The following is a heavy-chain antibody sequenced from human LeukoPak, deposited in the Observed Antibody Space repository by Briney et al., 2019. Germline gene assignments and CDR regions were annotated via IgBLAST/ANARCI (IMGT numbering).Heavy chain of an antibody. CDR3: ARDGYYCGSGSYYNVGY. CDR2: ISAYNGNT. Sequence: ASVKVSCKASGYTFTSYGISWVRQAPGQGLEWMGWISAYNGNTNYAQKLQGRVTMTTDTSTSTAYMELRSLRSDDTAVYYCARDGYYCGSGSYYNVGYWGQETLVTVSS. CDR1: GYTFTSYG. D-gene: IGHD3-10*01. V-gene: IGHV1-18*01. J-gene: IGHJ4*02.